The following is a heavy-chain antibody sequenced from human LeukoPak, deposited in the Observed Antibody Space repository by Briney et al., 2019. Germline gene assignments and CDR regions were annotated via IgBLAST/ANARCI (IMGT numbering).Heavy chain of an antibody. CDR1: GGSISSYY. CDR3: ARYSSSWPHYYYGMDV. D-gene: IGHD6-13*01. Sequence: PSETLSLTCTVSGGSISSYYWSWIRQPPGKGLEWIGYIYYSGSTNYNPSLKSRVTISVDTSKNQFSLKLSSVTAADTAVYYCARYSSSWPHYYYGMDVWGQGTTVTVSS. CDR2: IYYSGST. J-gene: IGHJ6*02. V-gene: IGHV4-59*01.